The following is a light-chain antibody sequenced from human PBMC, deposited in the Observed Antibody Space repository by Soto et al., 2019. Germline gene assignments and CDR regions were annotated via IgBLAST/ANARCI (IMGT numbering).Light chain of an antibody. V-gene: IGKV3-15*01. Sequence: EMVMTQSPATLSVSPGARVTLSCRASESVHSNLAWYQQKPGQGPSLLIYYASTRVTGVPGRFSGRGSVTEFTPTISSLQSEDVGVYYCQHYSNWPPTFGPGTKVEIK. CDR3: QHYSNWPPT. CDR2: YAS. J-gene: IGKJ3*01. CDR1: ESVHSN.